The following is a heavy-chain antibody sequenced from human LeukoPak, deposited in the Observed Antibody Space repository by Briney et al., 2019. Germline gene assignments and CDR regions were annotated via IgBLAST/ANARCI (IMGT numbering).Heavy chain of an antibody. D-gene: IGHD3-16*02. Sequence: PGGSLRLSCAASGFTFSSYWMHWVRQAPGKGLVWVSRINSDRSSTSYADSVKGRFTISRDNAKNTLYLQMNSLRVEDTAVYYCARGNYVWGSYRLDAFDIWGQGTMVTVSS. V-gene: IGHV3-74*01. J-gene: IGHJ3*02. CDR3: ARGNYVWGSYRLDAFDI. CDR2: INSDRSST. CDR1: GFTFSSYW.